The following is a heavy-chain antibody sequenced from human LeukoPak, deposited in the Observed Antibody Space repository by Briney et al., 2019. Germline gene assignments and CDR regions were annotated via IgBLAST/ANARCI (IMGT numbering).Heavy chain of an antibody. CDR3: AKAGANWFDP. Sequence: GGSLRLSCAASGFTFSGYAMSWVRQAPGKGLQWVSTISRSGDNTYYAVSVKGRFTISRDNSKNTLYVQMNSLRAEDSAIYYCAKAGANWFDPWGQGTLVTVSS. V-gene: IGHV3-23*01. D-gene: IGHD3-10*01. CDR2: ISRSGDNT. CDR1: GFTFSGYA. J-gene: IGHJ5*02.